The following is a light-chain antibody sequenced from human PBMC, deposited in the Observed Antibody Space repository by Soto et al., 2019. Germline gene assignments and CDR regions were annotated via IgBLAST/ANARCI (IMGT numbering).Light chain of an antibody. Sequence: EIVLTQSPGTLSLSPGERATLSCRASQSVSSNSLAWYEQKPGQAPRLIIYGASRRAAGIPDSISGSGSGTDFTLTITRLEPEDFAVYYCQQYGSTPWTFXQGTKVDIK. CDR1: QSVSSNS. CDR3: QQYGSTPWT. J-gene: IGKJ1*01. V-gene: IGKV3-20*01. CDR2: GAS.